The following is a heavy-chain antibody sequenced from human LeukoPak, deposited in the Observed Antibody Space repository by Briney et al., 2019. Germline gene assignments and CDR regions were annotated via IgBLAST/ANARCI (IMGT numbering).Heavy chain of an antibody. J-gene: IGHJ3*02. CDR3: AKAGPPSGYSSGWVPPVWAFDI. Sequence: GGSLRLSCAASGFTVSSNYMSWIRQAPGKGLEWVSYIRSSGSTLYYADSVKGRFTISRDNSKNTLYLQMNSLRAEDTAVYYCAKAGPPSGYSSGWVPPVWAFDIWGQGTMVTVSS. V-gene: IGHV3-11*01. CDR2: IRSSGSTL. D-gene: IGHD6-19*01. CDR1: GFTVSSNY.